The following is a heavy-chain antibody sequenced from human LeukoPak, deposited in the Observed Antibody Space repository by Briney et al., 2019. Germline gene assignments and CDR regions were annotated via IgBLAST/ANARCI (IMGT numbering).Heavy chain of an antibody. CDR1: GFTFSSYA. V-gene: IGHV3-7*01. CDR3: ARDEGMDTAMVSLDY. CDR2: IKQDGSEK. Sequence: GGSLRLSCAASGFTFSSYAMSWVRQAPGKGLEWVANIKQDGSEKYYVDSVKGRFTISRDNAKNSLYLQMNSLRAEDTAVYYCARDEGMDTAMVSLDYWGQGTLVTVSS. D-gene: IGHD5-18*01. J-gene: IGHJ4*02.